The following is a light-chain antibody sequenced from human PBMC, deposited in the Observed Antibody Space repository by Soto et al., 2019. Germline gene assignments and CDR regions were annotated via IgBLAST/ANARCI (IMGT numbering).Light chain of an antibody. Sequence: DIQMTQSPSTLSASVGDRVSITCRASQSIERYLAWYQQKPGKAPNLLIYDASSLERGVPSRFSGRGSGTEFTLTISSLQPDDFAPYYCQQFKSSTWTFGQGNKVEIK. CDR3: QQFKSSTWT. CDR1: QSIERY. CDR2: DAS. V-gene: IGKV1-5*01. J-gene: IGKJ1*01.